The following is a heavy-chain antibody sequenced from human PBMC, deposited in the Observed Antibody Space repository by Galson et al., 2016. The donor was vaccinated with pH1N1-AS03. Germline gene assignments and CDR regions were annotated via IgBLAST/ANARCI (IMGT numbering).Heavy chain of an antibody. V-gene: IGHV3-9*01. CDR3: AKSYHGDVFDI. D-gene: IGHD2-21*01. Sequence: SLRLSCAASGFNFDNYAMHWVRQARGKGLEWVSEISWNSGTFDYADSVKGRFTIYRDNAKNFLYLQMNSLTADDSALYYCAKSYHGDVFDIWGQGTMVTVSS. CDR2: ISWNSGTF. J-gene: IGHJ3*02. CDR1: GFNFDNYA.